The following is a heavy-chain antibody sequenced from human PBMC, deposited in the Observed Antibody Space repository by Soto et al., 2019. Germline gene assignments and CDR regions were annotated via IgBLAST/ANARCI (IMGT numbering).Heavy chain of an antibody. D-gene: IGHD3-10*01. Sequence: GGSLRLSCAASGFTFSSYSMNWVRQAPGKGLEWVSYISSSSSTIYYADSVKGRFTISRDNAKNSLYLQMNSLRDEDTAVYYCAKAREVTLVRISLAQWGQGTLVTVS. CDR2: ISSSSSTI. CDR3: AKAREVTLVRISLAQ. CDR1: GFTFSSYS. J-gene: IGHJ4*02. V-gene: IGHV3-48*02.